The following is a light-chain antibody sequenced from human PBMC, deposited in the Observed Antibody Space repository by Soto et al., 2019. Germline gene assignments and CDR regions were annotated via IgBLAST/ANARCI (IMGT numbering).Light chain of an antibody. J-gene: IGKJ1*01. CDR1: DSISSW. CDR2: KAS. CDR3: QQYMWT. Sequence: GDRVTITCRASDSISSWLAWYQQKPGKAPKLLIYKASNLASGVPSRFSGSGSGTEFTLTISSLQPDDSATYYCQQYMWTFGQGTKVEIK. V-gene: IGKV1-5*03.